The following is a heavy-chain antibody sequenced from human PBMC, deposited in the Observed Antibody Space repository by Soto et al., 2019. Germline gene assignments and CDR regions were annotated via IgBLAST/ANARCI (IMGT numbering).Heavy chain of an antibody. V-gene: IGHV1-18*01. J-gene: IGHJ6*02. CDR2: ISAYNGNT. CDR1: GYTFTSYG. Sequence: ASVKVSCKASGYTFTSYGISWVRQAPGQGLEWMGWISAYNGNTNYAQELQGRVTMTTDTSTSTAYMELRSLRSDDTAVYYCARDSRGPLYYYGMDVWGQGTTVTVSS. CDR3: ARDSRGPLYYYGMDV.